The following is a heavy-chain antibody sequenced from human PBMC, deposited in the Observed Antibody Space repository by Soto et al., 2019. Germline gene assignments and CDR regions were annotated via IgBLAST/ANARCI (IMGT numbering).Heavy chain of an antibody. D-gene: IGHD6-13*01. CDR2: IYNDGTYA. V-gene: IGHV3-74*01. CDR3: TRGPGATSAGTTAP. CDR1: GFTFNMYW. J-gene: IGHJ5*02. Sequence: GGSLRLSCAGSGFTFNMYWMHWVRQVPGKGPVWVARIYNDGTYADYADSVKGRFTISRDNAKDTLYLQMNDLRAEDSALYHFTRGPGATSAGTTAPWGQGALVTVSS.